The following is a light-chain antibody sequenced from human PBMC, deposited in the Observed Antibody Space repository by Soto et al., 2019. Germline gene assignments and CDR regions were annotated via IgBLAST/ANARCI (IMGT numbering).Light chain of an antibody. Sequence: EFVLTQSPGTLSLSPGERASLSCRASQSISRNLAWYQQKPGQAPRLLIYAASTRATDIPARFSGSGSGTEFTLTISSLQSEDFAVYYCQQYNTWPPITFGQGTRLEIK. CDR2: AAS. CDR1: QSISRN. CDR3: QQYNTWPPIT. V-gene: IGKV3-15*01. J-gene: IGKJ5*01.